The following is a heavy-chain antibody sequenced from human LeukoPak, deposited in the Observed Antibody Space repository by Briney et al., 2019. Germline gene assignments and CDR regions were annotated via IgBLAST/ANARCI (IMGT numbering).Heavy chain of an antibody. Sequence: SETLSLSCTVSGGSISSYYWSWIRQPPGKGLEWIGYIYYSGSTNYNPSLKSRVTISVDTSKNQFSLKLSSVTAADTAVYYCASGVRGVTPIDYWGQGTLVTVSS. V-gene: IGHV4-59*01. D-gene: IGHD3-10*01. J-gene: IGHJ4*02. CDR3: ASGVRGVTPIDY. CDR1: GGSISSYY. CDR2: IYYSGST.